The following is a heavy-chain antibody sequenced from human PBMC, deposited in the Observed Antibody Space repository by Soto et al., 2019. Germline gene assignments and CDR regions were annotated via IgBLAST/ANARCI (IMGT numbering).Heavy chain of an antibody. V-gene: IGHV6-1*01. Sequence: PSQXLSRTCAILGDSVSSNSAAWNWIRQSPSRGLELLGRTYYRSKWYSDYGISVRGRISITPDTAKNLFSLQLNSVTPEDPAVYYCASYTRNWYLDPWGQGTLVPVSS. CDR2: TYYRSKWYS. J-gene: IGHJ5*02. D-gene: IGHD6-13*01. CDR3: ASYTRNWYLDP. CDR1: GDSVSSNSAA.